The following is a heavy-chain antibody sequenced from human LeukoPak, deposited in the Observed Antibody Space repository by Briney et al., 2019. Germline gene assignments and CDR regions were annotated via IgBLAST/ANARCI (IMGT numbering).Heavy chain of an antibody. D-gene: IGHD3-9*01. CDR1: GGSISSSYSY. CDR2: IYYSGST. V-gene: IGHV4-39*07. Sequence: SETLSLTCTVSGGSISSSYSYWGWIRQPPGKGLEWIGNIYYSGSTYYNPSLKSRVTISVDTSKNHFSLKLNSVTAADTAVYYCASLRYFDWSLFDYWGQGTLVTVSS. J-gene: IGHJ4*02. CDR3: ASLRYFDWSLFDY.